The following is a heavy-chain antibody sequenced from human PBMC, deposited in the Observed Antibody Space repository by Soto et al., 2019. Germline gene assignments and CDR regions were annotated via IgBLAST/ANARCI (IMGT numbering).Heavy chain of an antibody. CDR3: ASGPLYGSGSYYPPVGMDV. D-gene: IGHD3-10*01. V-gene: IGHV1-69*01. CDR1: GGTFSSYA. Sequence: QVQLVQSGAEVKKPGSSVKVSCKASGGTFSSYAISWVRQAPGQGLEWMGGSIPIFGTANYAQKFQGRVTITADESTSTAYMELSSLRSEDTAVYYCASGPLYGSGSYYPPVGMDVWGQGTTVTVSS. J-gene: IGHJ6*02. CDR2: SIPIFGTA.